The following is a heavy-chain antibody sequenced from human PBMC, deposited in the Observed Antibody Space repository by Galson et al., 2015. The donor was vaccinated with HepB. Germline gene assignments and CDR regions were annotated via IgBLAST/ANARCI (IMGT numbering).Heavy chain of an antibody. D-gene: IGHD2-2*02. J-gene: IGHJ4*02. CDR2: ISSSSSYI. CDR1: GFTFSSYS. Sequence: SLRLSCAASGFTFSSYSMNWVRQAPGKGLEWVSSISSSSSYIYYADSVKGRFTISRDNAKNSLYLQMNSLRAEDTAVYYCAMGYCSSTSCFTPGYWGQGTLVTVSS. CDR3: AMGYCSSTSCFTPGY. V-gene: IGHV3-21*01.